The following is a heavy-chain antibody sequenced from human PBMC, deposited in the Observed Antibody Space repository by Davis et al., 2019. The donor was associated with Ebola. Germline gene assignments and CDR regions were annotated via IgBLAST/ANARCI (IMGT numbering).Heavy chain of an antibody. CDR3: ARYSNYYYYYYGMDV. CDR2: IYDGDSDT. D-gene: IGHD4-11*01. J-gene: IGHJ6*02. CDR1: GYSFTSYW. Sequence: GESLKISCKGSGYSFTSYWIAWVRQMPGKGLEWMGIIYDGDSDTRYSPSFEGQVTISVDRSITTAYLQWSSLTASDTAMYYCARYSNYYYYYYGMDVWGQGTTVTVSS. V-gene: IGHV5-51*01.